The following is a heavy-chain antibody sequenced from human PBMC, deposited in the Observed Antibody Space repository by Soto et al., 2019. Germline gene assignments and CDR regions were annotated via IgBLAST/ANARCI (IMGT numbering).Heavy chain of an antibody. CDR1: GFTFSSYW. Sequence: EVQLVESGGGLVQPGGSLRLSCAASGFTFSSYWMHWVRQAPGKGRVWVSRINSDGSSTSYSDSVKGRFTISRENVKNTLYLHMNSLRDEDTAVYYCARAQVVSRNWFDPGGQGTLVNVSS. CDR3: ARAQVVSRNWFDP. CDR2: INSDGSST. V-gene: IGHV3-74*01. D-gene: IGHD2-8*02. J-gene: IGHJ5*02.